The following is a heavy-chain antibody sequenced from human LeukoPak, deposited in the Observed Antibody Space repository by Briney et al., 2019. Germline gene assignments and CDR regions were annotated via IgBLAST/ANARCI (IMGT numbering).Heavy chain of an antibody. CDR1: GYTFTNNY. CDR3: ARDQEGFDY. Sequence: WASVKVSYKASGYTFTNNYLHWVRQAPGQGLEWMGMIYPRDGSTSYAQNFQGRVTVTRDTSTTTVHMELRGLRSEDTAVYYCARDQEGFDYWGQGTVVTVSS. J-gene: IGHJ4*02. CDR2: IYPRDGST. V-gene: IGHV1-46*01.